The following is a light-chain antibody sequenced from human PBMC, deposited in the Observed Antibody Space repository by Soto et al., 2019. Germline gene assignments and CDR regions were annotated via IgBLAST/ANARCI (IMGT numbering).Light chain of an antibody. CDR2: GTS. Sequence: EIVLTQSPGTLSLSPGDRATFSCRTSQTVNTEFLAWYQQRPGLAPRLLIHGTSNRATGIPDRFSGSGSGTDFTLTISALEPEDFAVYYCQRDGSSPLYAFGQGTKLEI. V-gene: IGKV3-20*01. J-gene: IGKJ2*01. CDR3: QRDGSSPLYA. CDR1: QTVNTEF.